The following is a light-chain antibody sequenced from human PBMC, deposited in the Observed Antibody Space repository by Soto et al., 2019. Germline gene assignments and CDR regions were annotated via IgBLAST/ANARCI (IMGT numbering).Light chain of an antibody. Sequence: DILMTQSPSSLSASVGDRVTITRRASQSISSYLNWYQQKPGKAPKLLIYAASSLQSGVPSRFSGSGSGTDFTLTISSLQPEDFATYYCQQSYSTPPTFGQGTKVEIK. J-gene: IGKJ1*01. CDR3: QQSYSTPPT. CDR2: AAS. V-gene: IGKV1-39*01. CDR1: QSISSY.